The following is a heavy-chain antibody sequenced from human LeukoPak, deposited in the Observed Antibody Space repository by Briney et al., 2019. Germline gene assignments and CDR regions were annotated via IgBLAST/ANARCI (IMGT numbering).Heavy chain of an antibody. J-gene: IGHJ4*02. CDR2: ISSSSSTI. V-gene: IGHV3-48*04. CDR1: GFTFSSYS. D-gene: IGHD1-26*01. CDR3: ARDIKRIVGALDY. Sequence: GGSLRLSCAASGFTFSSYSMNWVRQAPGKGLEWVSYISSSSSTIYYADSVKGRFTISRDNAKNLLYLQMNSLRAEDTAVYYCARDIKRIVGALDYWGQGTLVTVSS.